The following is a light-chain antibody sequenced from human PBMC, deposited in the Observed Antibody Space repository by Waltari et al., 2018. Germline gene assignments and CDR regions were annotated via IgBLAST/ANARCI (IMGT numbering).Light chain of an antibody. J-gene: IGKJ1*01. V-gene: IGKV3-20*01. CDR2: GAS. CDR1: QSVSRA. Sequence: CRARQSVSRALAWYQQKPGQAPRLLISGASNMATGIPDRFSGSGSGTDFSLTISSLEPEDFAVYYCQHYVRLPATFGQGTKVEIK. CDR3: QHYVRLPAT.